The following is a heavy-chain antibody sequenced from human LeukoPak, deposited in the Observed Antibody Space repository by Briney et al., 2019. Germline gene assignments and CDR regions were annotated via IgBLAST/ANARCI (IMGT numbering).Heavy chain of an antibody. J-gene: IGHJ4*02. V-gene: IGHV4-59*01. D-gene: IGHD3-16*02. CDR1: GGSISSYY. CDR2: IYYSGST. Sequence: SETLSLTCTVSGGSISSYYWSWIRPPPGKGLEGIGYIYYSGSTNYNPSLKSRVTISVDTSKNQFSLKLSSVTAADTAVYYCARVEYDYVWGSYRRYYFDYSGQGTLVTVSS. CDR3: ARVEYDYVWGSYRRYYFDY.